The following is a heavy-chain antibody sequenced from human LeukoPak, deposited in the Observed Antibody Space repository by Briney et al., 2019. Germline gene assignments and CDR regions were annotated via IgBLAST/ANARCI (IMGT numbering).Heavy chain of an antibody. Sequence: GGSLRLSCAASGFTFSSYWMHWVRQAPGKGLVWVSRINSDGRNTRYADSVRGRFTISRDNAKNTLFLQMNSLRAEDTAVYYCAREGDSGGIIFDYWGQGTPVTASS. J-gene: IGHJ4*02. V-gene: IGHV3-74*01. CDR1: GFTFSSYW. D-gene: IGHD4-23*01. CDR2: INSDGRNT. CDR3: AREGDSGGIIFDY.